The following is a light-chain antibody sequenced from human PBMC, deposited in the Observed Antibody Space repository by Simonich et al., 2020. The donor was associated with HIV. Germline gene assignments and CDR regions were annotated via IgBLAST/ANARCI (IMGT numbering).Light chain of an antibody. CDR3: SSYAGSNNWV. Sequence: QSALTQPPSASGSPGQSVTISCTGTSSDVGGYNYVSWYQQHPGKAPKLMLYEVNKRPSGVPDRFSGSKSGNTASLTVSGLQAEEEPDYYCSSYAGSNNWVFGGGTKVTVL. V-gene: IGLV2-8*01. CDR1: SSDVGGYNY. J-gene: IGLJ3*02. CDR2: EVN.